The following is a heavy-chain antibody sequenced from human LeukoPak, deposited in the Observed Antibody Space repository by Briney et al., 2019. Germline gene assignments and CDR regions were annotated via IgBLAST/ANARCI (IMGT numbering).Heavy chain of an antibody. V-gene: IGHV3-33*01. CDR1: GFTFSSYG. CDR2: IWYDGSNK. Sequence: GGSLRLSCAASGFTFSSYGVHWVRQAPGKGLEWVAVIWYDGSNKYYADSVKGRFTISRDNSKNTLYLQMNSLRAEDTAVYYCARARNVYYYYMDVWGKGTTVTVSS. D-gene: IGHD1-14*01. CDR3: ARARNVYYYYMDV. J-gene: IGHJ6*03.